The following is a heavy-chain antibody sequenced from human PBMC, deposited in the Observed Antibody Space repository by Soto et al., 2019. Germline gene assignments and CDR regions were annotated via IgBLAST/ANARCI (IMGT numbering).Heavy chain of an antibody. CDR2: IKSKRDGGTT. CDR3: TTKTPPFDC. Sequence: PGGSLRLSCVASSFAFSDAWMNWVRQAPGKGQEWVGRIKSKRDGGTTDYAAPVKGRFTISRDDSKNTLYLQMNSLKIEDTAVYYCTTKTPPFDCWGQGTLVTVSS. CDR1: SFAFSDAW. J-gene: IGHJ4*02. V-gene: IGHV3-15*07.